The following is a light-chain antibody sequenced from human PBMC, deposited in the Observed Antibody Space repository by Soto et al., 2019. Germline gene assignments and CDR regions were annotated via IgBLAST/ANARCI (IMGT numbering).Light chain of an antibody. CDR1: QSISDY. Sequence: DIQMTQSPSSLSASVGDRVTITSRASQSISDYLNWYQQKPGKAPNLLIYASSILQSGVPSRFSGSGSGTDFTLTITSLQPEDFATYYCQQSRGTSLTFGGGTKVEVK. V-gene: IGKV1-39*01. J-gene: IGKJ4*01. CDR3: QQSRGTSLT. CDR2: ASS.